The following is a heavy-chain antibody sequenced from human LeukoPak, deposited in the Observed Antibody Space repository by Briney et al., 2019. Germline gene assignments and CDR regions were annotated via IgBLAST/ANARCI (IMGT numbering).Heavy chain of an antibody. J-gene: IGHJ6*02. V-gene: IGHV3-74*01. D-gene: IGHD5-12*01. CDR1: GFSFSSDW. CDR3: ARVSGYSGYFYGMDV. CDR2: INHNGVSE. Sequence: PGGSLRLSCTASGFSFSSDWMHWVRQAPGKGLVWVSRINHNGVSEAYADSVKGRFTISRDNAKNTLYLQMNSLGAEDTAVYYCARVSGYSGYFYGMDVWGQGTTVTVSS.